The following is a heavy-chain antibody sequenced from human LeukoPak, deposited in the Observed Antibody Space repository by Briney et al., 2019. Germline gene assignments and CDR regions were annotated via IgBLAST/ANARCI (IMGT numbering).Heavy chain of an antibody. V-gene: IGHV3-30*18. J-gene: IGHJ4*02. D-gene: IGHD5-12*01. CDR2: ISYDGSNK. CDR1: GFTFSSYG. Sequence: PGGSLRLSCAASGFTFSSYGMHWVRQAPGKGLEWVAVISYDGSNKYYADSVKGRFTISRDNAKNSVYLQMDSLTVEDTALYYCAKRGPRPRAGDYSLDSWGQGTLVTVSS. CDR3: AKRGPRPRAGDYSLDS.